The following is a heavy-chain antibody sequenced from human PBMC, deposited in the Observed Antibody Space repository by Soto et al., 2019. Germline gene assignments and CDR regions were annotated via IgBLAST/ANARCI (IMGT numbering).Heavy chain of an antibody. CDR2: ISYDGSNK. D-gene: IGHD3-22*01. CDR1: GFTFSSYA. Sequence: PGGSLRLSCAASGFTFSSYAMHWVRQAPGKGLEWVAVISYDGSNKYYADSVKGRFTISRDNSKNTLYLQMNSLRAEDTAVYYCXRALHLYHYDSSGPFDYWGQGTLVTVSS. V-gene: IGHV3-30-3*01. J-gene: IGHJ4*02. CDR3: XRALHLYHYDSSGPFDY.